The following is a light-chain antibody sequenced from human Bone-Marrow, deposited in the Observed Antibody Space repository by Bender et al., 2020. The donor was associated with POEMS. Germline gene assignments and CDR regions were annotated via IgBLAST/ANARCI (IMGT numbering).Light chain of an antibody. CDR3: CSYAGSHWV. CDR1: SSDVGGYSY. J-gene: IGLJ3*02. Sequence: QSALTQPRSVSGSPGQSVTISCTGTSSDVGGYSYVSWYQQHPGKAPKIIIYDVSKRPSGVPDRFSGSKSDNTASLTISGLQAEDEADYYCCSYAGSHWVFGGGTKLTVL. V-gene: IGLV2-11*01. CDR2: DVS.